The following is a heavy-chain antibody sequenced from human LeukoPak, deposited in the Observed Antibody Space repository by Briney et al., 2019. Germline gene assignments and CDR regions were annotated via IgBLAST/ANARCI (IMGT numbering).Heavy chain of an antibody. V-gene: IGHV4-34*01. CDR1: GGSFSGYY. Sequence: SETLSLTCAVYGGSFSGYYWSWIRQPPGKGLEWIGEINHSGSTNYNPTLKSRVTISVDTPKNQFSLKLSSVTAADTAVYYCARGLATNRIIAAAGKEHDYWGQETLRTVS. CDR2: INHSGST. CDR3: ARGLATNRIIAAAGKEHDY. J-gene: IGHJ4*02. D-gene: IGHD6-13*01.